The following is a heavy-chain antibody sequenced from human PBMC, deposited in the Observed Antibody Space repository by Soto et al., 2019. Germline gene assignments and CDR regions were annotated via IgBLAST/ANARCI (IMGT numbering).Heavy chain of an antibody. CDR2: INHSGST. CDR3: ARDPFGIAAVGDAFDI. CDR1: GGSFSGYY. D-gene: IGHD6-13*01. V-gene: IGHV4-34*01. J-gene: IGHJ3*02. Sequence: QVQLQQWGAGLLKPSETLSLTCAVYGGSFSGYYWSWIRQPPGKGLEWIGEINHSGSTNYNPSLKSRVTITVDTSKNQFSLKLSSVTAADTAVYYCARDPFGIAAVGDAFDIWGQGTMVTVSS.